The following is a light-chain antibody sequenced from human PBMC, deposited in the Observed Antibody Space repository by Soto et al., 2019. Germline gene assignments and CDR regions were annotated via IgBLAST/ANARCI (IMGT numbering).Light chain of an antibody. CDR1: SSDVGAYNL. Sequence: QSALTQPASVSGSPGQSITISCTGTSSDVGAYNLVSWYQHLPDKAPKLIISEVTNRPSGVSDRFSGSKSGNTASLTISGLQAEEEADYYCASLNTTTFVFGSGTKVTVX. CDR2: EVT. CDR3: ASLNTTTFV. J-gene: IGLJ1*01. V-gene: IGLV2-14*01.